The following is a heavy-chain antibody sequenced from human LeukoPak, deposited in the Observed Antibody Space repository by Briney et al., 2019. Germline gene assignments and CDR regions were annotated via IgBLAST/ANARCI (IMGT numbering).Heavy chain of an antibody. V-gene: IGHV3-23*01. D-gene: IGHD6-6*01. CDR3: AKRGAARMDYFDY. CDR1: GFTFSSYA. CDR2: ISGSGGST. J-gene: IGHJ4*02. Sequence: PGGSLRLSCAASGFTFSSYAMSWVRQAPGKGLEWVSAISGSGGSTYYADSVKGRFTIFRDNSKNTLYLQMNSLRAEDTAVYYCAKRGAARMDYFDYWGQGTLVTVSS.